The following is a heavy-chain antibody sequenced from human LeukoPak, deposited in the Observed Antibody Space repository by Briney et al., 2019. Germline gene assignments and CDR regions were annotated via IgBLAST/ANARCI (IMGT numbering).Heavy chain of an antibody. Sequence: SETLSLTCTVSGGSLSSYYWSWIRQPAGKGLEWIGRIYTSGSTNYNSSLKSRVTMSVDTSKNQVSLKLSSVTAADTAVYYCATGDGYNSFDYWGQGTLVTVSS. CDR1: GGSLSSYY. J-gene: IGHJ4*02. CDR2: IYTSGST. V-gene: IGHV4-4*07. CDR3: ATGDGYNSFDY. D-gene: IGHD5-24*01.